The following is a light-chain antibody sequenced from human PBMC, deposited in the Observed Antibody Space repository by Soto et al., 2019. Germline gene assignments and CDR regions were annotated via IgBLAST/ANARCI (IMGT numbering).Light chain of an antibody. CDR3: SSNTSRSTYV. V-gene: IGLV2-14*01. CDR2: DVS. Sequence: QSALTQPASVSGSPGQSITISCTGTSSDVGGYNYVSWYQQHPGKAPKLMIYDVSNRPSGVSNRFSGSKSGNTASLTISGLQAEDGAGYYCSSNTSRSTYVFGTGTKVTVL. CDR1: SSDVGGYNY. J-gene: IGLJ1*01.